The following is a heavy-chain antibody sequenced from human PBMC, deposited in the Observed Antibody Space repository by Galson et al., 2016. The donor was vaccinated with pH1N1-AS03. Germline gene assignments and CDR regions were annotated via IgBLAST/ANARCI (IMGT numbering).Heavy chain of an antibody. D-gene: IGHD3-16*02. J-gene: IGHJ5*02. CDR3: ARLRGNVDYTWGTYRHSGKFDP. V-gene: IGHV4-59*08. Sequence: WIGYIYYSGRTDYNPSFESRVTISVDTSKNHVSLQLRSVTAADTAVYYCARLRGNVDYTWGTYRHSGKFDPWGQGTLVSVSS. CDR2: IYYSGRT.